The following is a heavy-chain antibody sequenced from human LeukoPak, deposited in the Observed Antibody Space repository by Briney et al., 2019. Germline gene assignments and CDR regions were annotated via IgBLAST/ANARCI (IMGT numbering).Heavy chain of an antibody. D-gene: IGHD3-9*01. CDR2: IKSKTDGGTT. CDR1: GFTFSNAW. Sequence: PGGSLRLSCAASGFTFSNAWMSWVRQAPGKGLEWVGRIKSKTDGGTTDYAAPVKGRFTISRDDSKNTLYLQMNSLKTEDTAAYYCTTANDDILTGYFDYWGQGTLVTVSS. CDR3: TTANDDILTGYFDY. J-gene: IGHJ4*02. V-gene: IGHV3-15*01.